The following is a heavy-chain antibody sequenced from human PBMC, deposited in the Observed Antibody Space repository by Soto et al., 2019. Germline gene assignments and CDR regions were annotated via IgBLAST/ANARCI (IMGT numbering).Heavy chain of an antibody. D-gene: IGHD6-19*01. Sequence: GGSLRLSCAASGFTFSSYAMSWVRQAPGKGLEWVSGISGSGGSTYYADSVKGRLTISRDNSKNTLYLQMNSLRAEDTAVYYCASRQWLVLDAFDIWGQGTMVTVSS. CDR2: ISGSGGST. CDR1: GFTFSSYA. CDR3: ASRQWLVLDAFDI. J-gene: IGHJ3*02. V-gene: IGHV3-23*01.